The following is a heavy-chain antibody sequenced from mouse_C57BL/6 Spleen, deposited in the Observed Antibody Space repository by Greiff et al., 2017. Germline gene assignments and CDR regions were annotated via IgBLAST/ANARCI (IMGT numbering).Heavy chain of an antibody. V-gene: IGHV1-82*01. Sequence: VQLQQSGPELVKPGASVKISCKASGYAFSSSWMNWVKQRPGKGLEWIGRIYPGDGDTNYNGKFKGKATLTADKSSSTAYMRLSSLTSVDSAVYFCARNHDGDYFDYWGQGTTLTVSS. CDR3: ARNHDGDYFDY. CDR1: GYAFSSSW. CDR2: IYPGDGDT. D-gene: IGHD2-3*01. J-gene: IGHJ2*01.